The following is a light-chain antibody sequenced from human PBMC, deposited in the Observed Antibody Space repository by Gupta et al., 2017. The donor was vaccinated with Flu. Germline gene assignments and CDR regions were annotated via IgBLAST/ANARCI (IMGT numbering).Light chain of an antibody. V-gene: IGLV1-40*01. CDR2: GNS. J-gene: IGLJ3*02. CDR1: SSNSGAGYD. Sequence: QSVLTQPPSVSGAPGQRVTISCTGSSSNSGAGYDVHWYQQLPGTAPKLLIYGNSNRPSGVPDRFSGSKSGTSASLAITGLQAEDEADYYGQSYDSSLSGWVFGGGTKLTVL. CDR3: QSYDSSLSGWV.